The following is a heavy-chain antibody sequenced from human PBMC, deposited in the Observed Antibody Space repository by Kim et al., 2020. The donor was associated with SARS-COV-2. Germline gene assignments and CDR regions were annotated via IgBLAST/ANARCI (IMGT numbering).Heavy chain of an antibody. J-gene: IGHJ3*01. D-gene: IGHD6-6*01. V-gene: IGHV1-24*01. CDR1: GYGLSELA. Sequence: ASVKVSCKVSGYGLSELAIHWVRQAPGRGLEWLGGFGPENDSTIYAQKFQGRLTMTEDTSTDTAYMELSGLRFEDTAVYYCATPRAYWQLVPGPFNFWG. CDR3: ATPRAYWQLVPGPFNF. CDR2: FGPENDST.